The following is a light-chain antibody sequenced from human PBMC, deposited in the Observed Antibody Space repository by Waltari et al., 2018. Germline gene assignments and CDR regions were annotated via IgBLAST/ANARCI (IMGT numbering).Light chain of an antibody. Sequence: EIVLTQSPATLSLSPGERATLSCRASQSVSSYLAWYQQEPGQAPRLLMYDTSNRATGIPARFSGSGSGTDFTLTISSLEPEDFAVYYCQHRSIFGGETKVEIK. CDR1: QSVSSY. CDR2: DTS. J-gene: IGKJ4*01. CDR3: QHRSI. V-gene: IGKV3-11*01.